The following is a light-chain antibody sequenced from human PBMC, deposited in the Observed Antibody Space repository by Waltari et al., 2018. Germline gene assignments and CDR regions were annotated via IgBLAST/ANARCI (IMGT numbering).Light chain of an antibody. J-gene: IGKJ1*01. V-gene: IGKV1-27*01. CDR2: GAS. CDR3: QKYNSAPWT. Sequence: DIQMTQSPSSLSASVGDRVTITCRASQAITNYVAWYQQRPGKAPKLLIYGASTLESGVSSRFSGSGFGRDFTLTISSLQPEDVAVYYCQKYNSAPWTFGQGTRV. CDR1: QAITNY.